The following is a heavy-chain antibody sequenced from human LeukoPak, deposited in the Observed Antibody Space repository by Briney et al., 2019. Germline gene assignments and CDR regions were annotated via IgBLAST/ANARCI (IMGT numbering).Heavy chain of an antibody. CDR1: GGTFSSYA. Sequence: SVKVSCKASGGTFSSYAISWVRQAPGQGLEWMGGIIPIFGTANYAQKFQGRVTITTDESTSTAYMELSSLRSDDTAVYYCAREAVVPAAASPDFDYWGQGTLVTVSS. CDR2: IIPIFGTA. V-gene: IGHV1-69*05. CDR3: AREAVVPAAASPDFDY. D-gene: IGHD2-2*01. J-gene: IGHJ4*02.